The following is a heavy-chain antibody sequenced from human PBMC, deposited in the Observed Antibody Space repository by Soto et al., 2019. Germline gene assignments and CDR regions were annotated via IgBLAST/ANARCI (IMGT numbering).Heavy chain of an antibody. CDR1: GYTFTSYG. CDR3: ARVGSYYYDSSGYFDY. D-gene: IGHD3-22*01. Sequence: ASVKVSCKASGYTFTSYGISWVRQAPGQGLEWMGWISAYNGNTNYAQKLQGRVTMTTDTSTSTAYMELRSLRCDDTAVYYCARVGSYYYDSSGYFDYWGQGTLVTVSS. V-gene: IGHV1-18*01. CDR2: ISAYNGNT. J-gene: IGHJ4*02.